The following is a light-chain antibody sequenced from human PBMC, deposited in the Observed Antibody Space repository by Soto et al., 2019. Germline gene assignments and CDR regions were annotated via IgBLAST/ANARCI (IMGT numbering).Light chain of an antibody. CDR3: SSYAGSYSVV. J-gene: IGLJ2*01. CDR2: EVD. CDR1: SSDVGSYNH. Sequence: QSVLTQPRSVSGSPGQSVTISCTGTSSDVGSYNHVSWYQQYPGKAPKVMIYEVDKRSSRVPDRFSGSKSGNTASLTISGLRAEDEADYYCSSYAGSYSVVFGGGTQLTVL. V-gene: IGLV2-11*01.